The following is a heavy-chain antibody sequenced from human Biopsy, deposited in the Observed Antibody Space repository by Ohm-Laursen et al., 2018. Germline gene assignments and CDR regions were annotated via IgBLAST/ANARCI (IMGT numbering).Heavy chain of an antibody. Sequence: SVKASRKRSGYAVTDYFLHWLRQAPGQGPGWMGWISPNSGGTNYAQKFQGRVTMPTDTSTSTVYLELRRLISDDTAVYYCARDIMNRIAGLVARSDVFDVWGQGTLVTVSS. CDR1: GYAVTDYF. J-gene: IGHJ3*01. CDR3: ARDIMNRIAGLVARSDVFDV. CDR2: ISPNSGGT. D-gene: IGHD3-16*01. V-gene: IGHV1-2*02.